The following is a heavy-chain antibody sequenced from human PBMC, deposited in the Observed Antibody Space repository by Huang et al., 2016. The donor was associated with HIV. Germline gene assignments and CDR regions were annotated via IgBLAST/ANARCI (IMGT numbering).Heavy chain of an antibody. D-gene: IGHD6-6*01. Sequence: VQLVQSGAEVKKHGESLKISCKGSGYSFSSYWIAWVRQVPGKGLEWVGIIFPDDSDTTCSPSFEGQVTISADKSIGTAYLQWSSLKASDTAMYYCARRFSSSSGYFDYWGQGSLVTVSS. V-gene: IGHV5-51*01. J-gene: IGHJ4*02. CDR3: ARRFSSSSGYFDY. CDR2: IFPDDSDT. CDR1: GYSFSSYW.